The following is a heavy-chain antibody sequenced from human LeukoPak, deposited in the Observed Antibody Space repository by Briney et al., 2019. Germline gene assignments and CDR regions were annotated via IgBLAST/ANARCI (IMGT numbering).Heavy chain of an antibody. J-gene: IGHJ6*02. V-gene: IGHV3-23*01. CDR1: GFTFSSYA. CDR2: MSGRGDST. D-gene: IGHD3-3*01. CDR3: ANSVKRITIFGVDYYGMDV. Sequence: GGSLRLSCAASGFTFSSYAMSWVRQAPGKGLEGGSGMSGRGDSTYYAVSVGGRFTISRDNSKNTLYLQLDSLRAEDTDVYYCANSVKRITIFGVDYYGMDVWGQGTTVTVSS.